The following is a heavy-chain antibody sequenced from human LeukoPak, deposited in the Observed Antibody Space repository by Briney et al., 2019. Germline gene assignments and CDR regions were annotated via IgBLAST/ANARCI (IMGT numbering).Heavy chain of an antibody. J-gene: IGHJ4*02. V-gene: IGHV3-30*02. CDR1: GFTFSSYG. CDR3: RDPFDY. Sequence: GGSLRLSCAASGFTFSSYGMHWVRQAPGKGPKWVAFIQYDGSNKYYADSVKGRFTISRDNSKNTLYLQMNSLRAEDTAVYYCRDPFDYWGQGTLVTVSS. CDR2: IQYDGSNK.